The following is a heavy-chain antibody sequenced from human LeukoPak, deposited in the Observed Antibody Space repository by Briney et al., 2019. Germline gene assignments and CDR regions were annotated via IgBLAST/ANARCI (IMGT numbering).Heavy chain of an antibody. Sequence: PSETLSLTCTVSGGSISSSSYYWGWIRQPPGKGLEWIGSIYYSGSTYYNPSLKSRVTISVDTSKNQLSLKLTSVTAADTAVYYCARHGGAAGGHWGQGTLVPVSS. CDR3: ARHGGAAGGH. V-gene: IGHV4-39*01. CDR2: IYYSGST. CDR1: GGSISSSSYY. D-gene: IGHD6-13*01. J-gene: IGHJ4*02.